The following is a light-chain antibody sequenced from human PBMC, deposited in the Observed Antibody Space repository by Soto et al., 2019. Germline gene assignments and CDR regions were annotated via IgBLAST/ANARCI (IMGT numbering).Light chain of an antibody. CDR3: QQRSVWPQT. CDR2: DAS. CDR1: QSVSSY. J-gene: IGKJ2*01. V-gene: IGKV3-11*01. Sequence: EIVLTQSPATLSLSPGERATLSCRASQSVSSYLAWYQQKPGQAPRLLIYDASNMATGIPVRFSGSGSGTDFTLTISSLEPEDFAVYYCQQRSVWPQTFGQGTKLEIK.